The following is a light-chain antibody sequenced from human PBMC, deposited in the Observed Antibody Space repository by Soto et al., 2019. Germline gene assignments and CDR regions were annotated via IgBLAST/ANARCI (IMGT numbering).Light chain of an antibody. CDR3: LLYYSGLLDV. Sequence: QAVVTQEPSLTVSPGGTVTLTCASSTGPVTTGYYTHWFQQKPGQAPRPLIYGTSKKHSWTPARFSGSLLGDKAALTLSGAQPEDEADYYCLLYYSGLLDVFGPGTKLTVL. J-gene: IGLJ1*01. V-gene: IGLV7-43*01. CDR1: TGPVTTGYY. CDR2: GTS.